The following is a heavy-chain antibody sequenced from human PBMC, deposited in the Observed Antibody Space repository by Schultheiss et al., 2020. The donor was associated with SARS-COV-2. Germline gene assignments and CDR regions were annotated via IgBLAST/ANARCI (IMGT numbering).Heavy chain of an antibody. Sequence: SETLSLTCTVSGASIGSFYLSWIRQSPGKGLEWIGYIYYSGSTNYNPSLKSRVTISVDTSKNQFSLKLSSVTAADTAVYYCARGDSSGDSDYWGQGTLVTVSS. V-gene: IGHV4-59*01. J-gene: IGHJ4*02. CDR3: ARGDSSGDSDY. CDR1: GASIGSFY. CDR2: IYYSGST. D-gene: IGHD3-22*01.